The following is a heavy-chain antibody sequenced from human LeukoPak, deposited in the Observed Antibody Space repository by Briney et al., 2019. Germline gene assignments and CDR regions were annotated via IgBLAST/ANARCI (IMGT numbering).Heavy chain of an antibody. D-gene: IGHD3-10*01. CDR2: ISSSSSYI. V-gene: IGHV3-21*01. CDR1: GFTFSSYS. J-gene: IGHJ4*02. Sequence: GGSLRLSCAASGFTFSSYSMNWVRQAPGKGLEWVSSISSSSSYIYYADSVKGRFTISRDNAKNSLYLQMTSLRAEDTAVYYCASTNHYYGSGTYDYYFDYWGQGTLLTVSS. CDR3: ASTNHYYGSGTYDYYFDY.